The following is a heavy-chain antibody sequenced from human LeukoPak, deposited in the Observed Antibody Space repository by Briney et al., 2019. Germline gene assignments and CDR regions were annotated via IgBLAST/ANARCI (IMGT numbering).Heavy chain of an antibody. CDR2: FDPEYGET. D-gene: IGHD3-3*01. V-gene: IGHV1-24*01. CDR3: APLDFWVPST. Sequence: RRASVKVSRKVSGYTLNELSIHWVRQAAGKGLEWMGGFDPEYGETVYAQKFQGRVTMAEDTSTDTAYMELGSLRSEDTAVYYCAPLDFWVPSTWGQGTLVTVSS. CDR1: GYTLNELS. J-gene: IGHJ5*02.